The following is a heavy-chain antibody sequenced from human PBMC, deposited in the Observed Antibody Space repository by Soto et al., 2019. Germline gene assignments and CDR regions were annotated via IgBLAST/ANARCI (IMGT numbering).Heavy chain of an antibody. CDR3: ARGLNYYDSSA. Sequence: SETLSLTCTVSGGSISSSSYYWGWIRQPPGKGLEWIGSIYYSGSTYYNPSLKSRVTISVDTSKNQFSLKLSSVTAADTAVYYCARGLNYYDSSAWSQGTLVTVS. CDR2: IYYSGST. CDR1: GGSISSSSYY. D-gene: IGHD3-22*01. J-gene: IGHJ4*02. V-gene: IGHV4-39*07.